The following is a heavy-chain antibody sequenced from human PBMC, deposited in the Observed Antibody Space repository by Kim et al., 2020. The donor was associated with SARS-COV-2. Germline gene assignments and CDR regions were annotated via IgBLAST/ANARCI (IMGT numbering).Heavy chain of an antibody. V-gene: IGHV4-59*01. CDR3: ATTPGFSSSWYVDS. D-gene: IGHD6-13*01. CDR2: IYYSGST. J-gene: IGHJ4*02. CDR1: GGSMSSNY. Sequence: SETLSLTCTVSGGSMSSNYWTWIRQPPGKGLVWIGHIYYSGSTNYNSSLTSRVSISIDPSKNQFSLTLYSVTAADTAVYYCATTPGFSSSWYVDSWGQGTLVTVSS.